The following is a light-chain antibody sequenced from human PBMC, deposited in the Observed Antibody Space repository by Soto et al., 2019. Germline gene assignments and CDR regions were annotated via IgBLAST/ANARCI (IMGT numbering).Light chain of an antibody. CDR1: SSNSGNNY. CDR2: ENN. V-gene: IGLV1-51*02. CDR3: TSYAGTYSFFYV. J-gene: IGLJ1*01. Sequence: QSVLTQPPSVSAAPGQKVTISCSGSSSNSGNNYVSWYQQLPGTAPKLLIYENNKRPSGVPDRFSGSKSGNTATLSVTGLQAEDEADYYCTSYAGTYSFFYVFGTGTKVTVL.